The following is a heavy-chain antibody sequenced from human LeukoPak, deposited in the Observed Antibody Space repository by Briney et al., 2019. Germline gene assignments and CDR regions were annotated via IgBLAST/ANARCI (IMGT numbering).Heavy chain of an antibody. CDR3: GTGWAVDF. V-gene: IGHV3-7*01. Sequence: GSLRLSCAASGFNFGTHWMTWVRQAPGKGLECVAIIKKDGSEKYHVDSVKGRFTISRDNAKNSLYLQMNSVRAEDTAVYYCGTGWAVDFWGQGTLVTVSS. D-gene: IGHD5-24*01. CDR1: GFNFGTHW. CDR2: IKKDGSEK. J-gene: IGHJ4*02.